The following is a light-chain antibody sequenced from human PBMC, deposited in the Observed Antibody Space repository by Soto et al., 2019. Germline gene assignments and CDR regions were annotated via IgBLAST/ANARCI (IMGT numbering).Light chain of an antibody. CDR2: DAS. J-gene: IGKJ5*01. V-gene: IGKV3-11*01. CDR3: QQRSNWPPRVT. CDR1: QNVSSY. Sequence: EIVLTQSPATLSLSPGERPTLSCRAGQNVSSYLAWYQQKPGQAPRLLIYDASNRATGIPARFSGSGSGTDFTLTISSLEPEDFAVYYCQQRSNWPPRVTFGQGTRLKIK.